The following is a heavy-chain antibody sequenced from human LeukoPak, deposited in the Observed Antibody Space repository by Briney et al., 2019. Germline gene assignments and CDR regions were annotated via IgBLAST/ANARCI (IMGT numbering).Heavy chain of an antibody. D-gene: IGHD6-13*01. CDR2: ISYDGSSK. CDR3: ARESLGGSWFDY. CDR1: RFTFSSYT. V-gene: IGHV3-30*04. J-gene: IGHJ4*02. Sequence: GGSLRLSCAASRFTFSSYTMHWVRQAPGKGLEWVAIISYDGSSKYYADSVKGRFTLSRDNSKNMLYLQMNSLRADDTAVCYCARESLGGSWFDYWGQGTLVTVSS.